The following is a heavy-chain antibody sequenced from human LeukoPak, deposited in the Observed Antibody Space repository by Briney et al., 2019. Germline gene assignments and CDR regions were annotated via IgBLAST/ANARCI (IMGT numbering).Heavy chain of an antibody. CDR1: GFTFSGSA. CDR3: AKAWPTIITS. J-gene: IGHJ4*02. CDR2: IRSKANGYAT. D-gene: IGHD3-22*01. V-gene: IGHV3-73*01. Sequence: GGSLRLSCAASGFTFSGSAIHWVRQASGKGLEWVGRIRSKANGYATAYAASVKGRFLISRDDSKNTAYLQMSSLKTEDTALYYCAKAWPTIITSWGQGTLVTVSS.